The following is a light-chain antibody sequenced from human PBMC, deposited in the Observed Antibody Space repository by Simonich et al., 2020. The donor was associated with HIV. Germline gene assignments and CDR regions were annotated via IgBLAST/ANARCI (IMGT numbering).Light chain of an antibody. CDR3: QQSYSTPIT. J-gene: IGKJ5*01. CDR2: TTS. Sequence: DIQMTQSPSSLSASVGDRVTITCRASQSIGNYLNWYHQKPGKAPKLLIYTTSNLQSGVPSRFSGSGSGTDFTLTISSLQPEDFATYYCQQSYSTPITFGQGTRLEI. V-gene: IGKV1-39*01. CDR1: QSIGNY.